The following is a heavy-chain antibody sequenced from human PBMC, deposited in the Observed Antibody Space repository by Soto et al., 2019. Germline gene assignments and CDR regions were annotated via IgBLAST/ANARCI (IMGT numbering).Heavy chain of an antibody. J-gene: IGHJ4*02. CDR1: GYTFSGCY. CDR3: ARGAATGTAGIDF. D-gene: IGHD6-13*01. Sequence: SVKVSCKASGYTFSGCYMHWVRQAPGQGLEWMGWINPNSGGTKSAEKFQGRVTMTRDTSISTAYMELSRLTSDDTAVYYCARGAATGTAGIDFWGQGTQVTVSA. V-gene: IGHV1-2*02. CDR2: INPNSGGT.